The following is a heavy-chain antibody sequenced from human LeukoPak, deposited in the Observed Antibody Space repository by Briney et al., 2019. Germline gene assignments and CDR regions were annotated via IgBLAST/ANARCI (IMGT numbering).Heavy chain of an antibody. CDR3: ARDLRPGIRGTPLGRVDKEVLIDFDY. J-gene: IGHJ4*02. CDR1: GYTFTGYY. CDR2: ISAYNGNT. V-gene: IGHV1-18*04. Sequence: GASVKVSCKASGYTFTGYYMHWVRQAPGQGLEWMGWISAYNGNTNYAQKLQGRVTMTTDTSTSTAYMELRSLRSDDTAVYYCARDLRPGIRGTPLGRVDKEVLIDFDYWGQGTLVTVSS. D-gene: IGHD1-14*01.